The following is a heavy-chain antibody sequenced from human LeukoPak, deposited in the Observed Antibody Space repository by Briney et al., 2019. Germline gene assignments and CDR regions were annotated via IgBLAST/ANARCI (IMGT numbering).Heavy chain of an antibody. J-gene: IGHJ4*02. CDR3: ARGKEVITMLRGLKPGYYFDY. V-gene: IGHV4-38-2*02. D-gene: IGHD3-10*01. Sequence: PSETLSLTCTVSGYSIRSGFYWGGIRQPPGKGLEWIGNIYHSGITYSTPSLKSRVTISVDTSKNQFYLKLSSVTAADTAVYYCARGKEVITMLRGLKPGYYFDYWGQGTLVTVSS. CDR2: IYHSGIT. CDR1: GYSIRSGFY.